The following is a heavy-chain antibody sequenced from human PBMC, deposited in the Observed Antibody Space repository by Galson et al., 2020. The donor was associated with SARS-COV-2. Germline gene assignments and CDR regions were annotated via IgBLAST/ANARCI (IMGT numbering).Heavy chain of an antibody. J-gene: IGHJ5*02. CDR1: GFSLSTSGVG. D-gene: IGHD3-22*01. CDR3: AHRPRGGEYYDSSGDSIRENWFDP. V-gene: IGHV2-5*02. Sequence: SGPTLVKPTQTLTLTCTFSGFSLSTSGVGVGWIRQPPGKALEWHTLIYWDDDKRYSPSLKSRLTITKDTSKNQVVLTMTNMDPVDTATYYCAHRPRGGEYYDSSGDSIRENWFDPWGQGTLVTVSS. CDR2: IYWDDDK.